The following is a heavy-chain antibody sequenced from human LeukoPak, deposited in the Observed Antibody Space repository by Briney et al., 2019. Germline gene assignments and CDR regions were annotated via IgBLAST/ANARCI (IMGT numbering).Heavy chain of an antibody. J-gene: IGHJ4*02. CDR3: ARASREYCSSTSCYPVFDY. CDR1: GGSISSYY. CDR2: IYYSGST. D-gene: IGHD2-2*01. V-gene: IGHV4-59*01. Sequence: PWETLSLTCTVSGGSISSYYWSWIRQPPGKGLEWIGYIYYSGSTNYNPSLKSRVTISVDTSKNQFSLKLSSVTAADTAVYYCARASREYCSSTSCYPVFDYWGQGTLVTVSS.